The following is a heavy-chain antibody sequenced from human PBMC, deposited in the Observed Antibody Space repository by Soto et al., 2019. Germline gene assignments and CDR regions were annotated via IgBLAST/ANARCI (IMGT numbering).Heavy chain of an antibody. J-gene: IGHJ4*02. V-gene: IGHV3-23*01. CDR2: ISGSGNYT. CDR3: AKVRVQLRLRPFDN. Sequence: PGGSLRLSCAASGFTFSSYAMSWVRQAPGKGLEWVSSISGSGNYTHDADSVKGRFTISRDNSKNTLYLEMISLRAEDTAVYYCAKVRVQLRLRPFDNWGQGTLVTVSS. D-gene: IGHD5-18*01. CDR1: GFTFSSYA.